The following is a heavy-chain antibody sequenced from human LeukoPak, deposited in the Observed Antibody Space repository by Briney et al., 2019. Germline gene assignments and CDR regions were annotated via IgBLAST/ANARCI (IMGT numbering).Heavy chain of an antibody. V-gene: IGHV3-23*01. CDR2: ISGSGGST. CDR1: GFTFSSYA. Sequence: GGSLRLSCAASGFTFSSYAMSWVRQAPGKGVEWVSAISGSGGSTYYADSVKGRFTISRDNSKNTLYLQMNSLRAEDAAVYYCAKGLERWLQLLDYWGQGTLVTVSS. J-gene: IGHJ4*02. CDR3: AKGLERWLQLLDY. D-gene: IGHD5-24*01.